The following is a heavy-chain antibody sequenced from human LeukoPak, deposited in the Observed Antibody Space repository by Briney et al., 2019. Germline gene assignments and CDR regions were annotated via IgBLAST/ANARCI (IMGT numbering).Heavy chain of an antibody. V-gene: IGHV3-7*01. CDR3: ARVRSAILTGYYRY. J-gene: IGHJ4*02. CDR2: IKQDGSEK. CDR1: GFSFSSHG. D-gene: IGHD3-9*01. Sequence: GGSLRLSCAASGFSFSSHGMSWVRQAPGKGLEWVANIKQDGSEKYYVDSVKGRFTISRDNAKNSLYLQMNSLRAEDTAVYYCARVRSAILTGYYRYWGQGTLVTVSS.